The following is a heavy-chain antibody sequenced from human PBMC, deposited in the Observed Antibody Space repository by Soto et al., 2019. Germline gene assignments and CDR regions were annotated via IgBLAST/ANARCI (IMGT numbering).Heavy chain of an antibody. CDR1: VYTLTELS. Sequence: ASVKVSCKVSVYTLTELSMHWVRQAPGKGLEWMGGFDPEDGETIYAQKFQGRVTMTEDTSTDTAYMELSSLRSEDTAVYYCATGPLFRSSSWYGGFDYWGQGTLVTVSS. CDR3: ATGPLFRSSSWYGGFDY. CDR2: FDPEDGET. V-gene: IGHV1-24*01. D-gene: IGHD6-13*01. J-gene: IGHJ4*02.